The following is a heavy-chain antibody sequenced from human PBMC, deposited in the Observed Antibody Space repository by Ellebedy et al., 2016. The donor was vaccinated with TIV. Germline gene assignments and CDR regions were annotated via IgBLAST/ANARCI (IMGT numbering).Heavy chain of an antibody. CDR3: VRDCTKSTECYHNFFGP. CDR2: IIPVSTTT. J-gene: IGHJ5*01. D-gene: IGHD3-3*01. Sequence: SVKVSCXVSGGTFSIYTISWLRQAPGQGLEWMGGIIPVSTTTNYAQKFQGRVTVSADISTTTAYMELSSLRSEDTAMYYCVRDCTKSTECYHNFFGPWGQGTLVIVSS. CDR1: GGTFSIYT. V-gene: IGHV1-69*06.